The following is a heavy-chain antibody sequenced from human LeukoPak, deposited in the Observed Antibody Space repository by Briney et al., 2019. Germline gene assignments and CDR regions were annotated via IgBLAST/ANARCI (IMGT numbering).Heavy chain of an antibody. CDR1: GFTFSSYA. CDR3: AKEVLPRGSGINGRNY. CDR2: ISGSGGST. J-gene: IGHJ4*02. Sequence: GGSLRLSCAASGFTFSSYAMSWVRQAPGKGLEWVSAISGSGGSTYYADSVKGRFTISRDNSKNTLYLQMNSLRAEDTAVYYCAKEVLPRGSGINGRNYWGQGTLVTVSS. D-gene: IGHD3-10*01. V-gene: IGHV3-23*01.